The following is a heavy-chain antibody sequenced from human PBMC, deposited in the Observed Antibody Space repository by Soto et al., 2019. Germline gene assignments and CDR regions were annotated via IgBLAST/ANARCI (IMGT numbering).Heavy chain of an antibody. Sequence: EVLLVESGGGLVKPGGSLRLSCAASGFTFSNAWMSWVRQAPGKGLEWVGRIKSKTDGGTTDYAAPVKGRFTISRDDSKNTLYLQMNSLKTEDTAVYYCTTDVRFLEWLLYDDYWGQGTLVTVSS. CDR1: GFTFSNAW. V-gene: IGHV3-15*01. D-gene: IGHD3-3*01. J-gene: IGHJ4*02. CDR2: IKSKTDGGTT. CDR3: TTDVRFLEWLLYDDY.